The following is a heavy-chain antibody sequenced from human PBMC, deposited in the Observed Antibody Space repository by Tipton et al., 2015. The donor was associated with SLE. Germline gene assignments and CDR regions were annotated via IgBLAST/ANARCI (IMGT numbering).Heavy chain of an antibody. CDR3: ARVRVDTAMGVFDF. CDR1: GYTLSDYD. D-gene: IGHD5-18*01. V-gene: IGHV1-18*01. Sequence: QSGAEVKKPGASVKVSCKASGYTLSDYDITWVRLAPGQGLEWMGWISPDNGNTNYARKFQGRVTMTTDTSTATAYMELRGLRSDDTAIYYCARVRVDTAMGVFDFWGQGTLVTVSS. J-gene: IGHJ4*02. CDR2: ISPDNGNT.